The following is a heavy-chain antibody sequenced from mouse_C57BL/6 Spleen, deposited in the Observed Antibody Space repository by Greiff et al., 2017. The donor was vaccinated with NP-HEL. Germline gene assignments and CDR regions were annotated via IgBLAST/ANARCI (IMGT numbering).Heavy chain of an antibody. Sequence: QVQLKQPGAELVKPGASVKLSCKASGYTFTSYWMHWVKQRPGRGLEWIGRIDPNSGGTKYNEKFKSKATLTVDKPSSTAYMQLSSLTSEDSAVYYCARSKGDYDGDWYFDVWGTGTTVTVSS. CDR2: IDPNSGGT. D-gene: IGHD2-4*01. CDR1: GYTFTSYW. CDR3: ARSKGDYDGDWYFDV. J-gene: IGHJ1*03. V-gene: IGHV1-72*01.